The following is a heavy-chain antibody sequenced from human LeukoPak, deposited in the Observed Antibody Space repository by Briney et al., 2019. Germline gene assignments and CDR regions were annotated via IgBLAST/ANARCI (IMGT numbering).Heavy chain of an antibody. CDR2: ISGSGGST. J-gene: IGHJ4*02. CDR3: ARGGTYSSSHLDY. D-gene: IGHD1-26*01. V-gene: IGHV3-23*01. Sequence: PGGSLRLSCAASRFTFSSYAMSWVRHAPRKGLEWVSAISGSGGSTYYADSVKGRFTISRDNSKNTLYLQMNSLRAEDTAVYYCARGGTYSSSHLDYWGQGTLVTVSS. CDR1: RFTFSSYA.